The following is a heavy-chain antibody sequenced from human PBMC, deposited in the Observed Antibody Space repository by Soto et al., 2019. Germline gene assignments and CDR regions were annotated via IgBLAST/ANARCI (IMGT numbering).Heavy chain of an antibody. V-gene: IGHV3-49*03. J-gene: IGHJ4*02. CDR2: IRSKAYGGTT. CDR3: AKDLSPPFGITFGGVIVQLDY. D-gene: IGHD3-16*02. CDR1: GFTFGDYA. Sequence: GGSLRLSCTASGFTFGDYAMSWFRQAPGKGLEWVGFIRSKAYGGTTEYAASVKGRFTISRDDSKSIAYLQMNSLKTEDTAVYYCAKDLSPPFGITFGGVIVQLDYWGQGTLVTVSS.